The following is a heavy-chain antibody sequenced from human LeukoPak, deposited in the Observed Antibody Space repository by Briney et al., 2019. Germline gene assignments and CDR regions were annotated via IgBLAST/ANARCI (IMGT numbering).Heavy chain of an antibody. V-gene: IGHV3-30*02. CDR2: IRYDGSNK. D-gene: IGHD3-10*01. J-gene: IGHJ3*02. CDR3: AKVSPKLWFGETDAFDI. Sequence: GGSLRLSCAAPGFTFSSYGMHWVRQAPGKGLEWVAFIRYDGSNKYYADSVKGRFTISRDNSKNTLYLQMNSLRAEDTAVYYCAKVSPKLWFGETDAFDIWGQGTMVTVSS. CDR1: GFTFSSYG.